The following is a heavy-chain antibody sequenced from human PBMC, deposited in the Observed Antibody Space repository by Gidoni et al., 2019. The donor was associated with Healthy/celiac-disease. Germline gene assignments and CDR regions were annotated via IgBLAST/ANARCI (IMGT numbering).Heavy chain of an antibody. Sequence: QVQLQESGPGLVKPSQTLSLPCTVPGGSISSGSYYWSWIRQPAGQGLEWIGRIYTSGSTNYNPSLKSRVTISVDTSKNQFSLKLSSVTAADTAVYYCARGGRYSSSWFDYWGQGTLVTVSS. V-gene: IGHV4-61*02. CDR1: GGSISSGSYY. J-gene: IGHJ4*02. CDR2: IYTSGST. CDR3: ARGGRYSSSWFDY. D-gene: IGHD6-13*01.